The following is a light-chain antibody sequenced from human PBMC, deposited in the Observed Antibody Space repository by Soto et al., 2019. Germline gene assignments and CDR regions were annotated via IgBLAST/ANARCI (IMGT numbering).Light chain of an antibody. J-gene: IGLJ2*01. CDR3: SSYTSSSTLV. CDR2: DVS. CDR1: SSDVGGYNY. Sequence: QSVLTQPASVYGSPGQSITISCTGTSSDVGGYNYVSWYQQHPGKAPKLMIYDVSNRPSGVSNRFSGSKSGNTASLTISGLQAEDEADYYCSSYTSSSTLVFGGGTQVTVL. V-gene: IGLV2-14*01.